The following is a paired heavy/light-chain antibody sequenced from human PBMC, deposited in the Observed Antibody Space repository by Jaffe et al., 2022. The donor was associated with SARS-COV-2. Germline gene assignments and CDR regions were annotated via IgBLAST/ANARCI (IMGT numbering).Light chain of an antibody. CDR1: QGIRND. V-gene: IGKV1-17*01. J-gene: IGKJ5*01. CDR3: LQHNSYPVT. Sequence: DIQMTQSPSSLSASVGDRVTITCRASQGIRNDLGWYQQKPGKAPKRLIYAASSLQSGVPSRFSGSGSGTEFTLTISSLQPEDFATYYCLQHNSYPVTFGQGTRLEIK. CDR2: AAS.
Heavy chain of an antibody. V-gene: IGHV4-34*01. J-gene: IGHJ6*02. D-gene: IGHD3-3*01. CDR2: INHSGST. Sequence: QVQLQQWGAGLLKPSETLSLTCAVYGGSFSGYYWSWIRQPPGKGLEWIGEINHSGSTNYNPSLKSRVTISVDTSKNQFSLKLSSVTAADTAVYYCARGGKITIFGVVAPRRYGMDVWGQGTTVTVSS. CDR3: ARGGKITIFGVVAPRRYGMDV. CDR1: GGSFSGYY.